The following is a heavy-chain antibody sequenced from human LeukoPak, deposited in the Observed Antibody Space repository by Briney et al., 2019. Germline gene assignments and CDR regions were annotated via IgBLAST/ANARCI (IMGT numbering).Heavy chain of an antibody. CDR3: ARLTMVRGALNYFDY. Sequence: SQTLSLTCTVSGGSISSGSYCWSWIRQPAGKGLEWIGHIHTSGNTNYNPSLKSRVTISVDTSKNQFSLKLSSVTAADTAVYYCARLTMVRGALNYFDYWGQGTLVTVSS. J-gene: IGHJ4*02. CDR2: IHTSGNT. D-gene: IGHD3-10*01. V-gene: IGHV4-61*09. CDR1: GGSISSGSYC.